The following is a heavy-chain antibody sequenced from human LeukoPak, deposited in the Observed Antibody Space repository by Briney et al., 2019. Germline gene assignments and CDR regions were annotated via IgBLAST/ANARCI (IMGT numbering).Heavy chain of an antibody. V-gene: IGHV3-30-3*01. D-gene: IGHD2-2*01. CDR1: GFTFSSYA. J-gene: IGHJ5*02. CDR3: ASAPPSYYSTWFDP. Sequence: GGSLRLSCAASGFTFSSYAMHWVRQAPGKGLEWVAVISYDGSNKYYADSVKGRFTISRDNSKNTLYLQMNSLRAEDTAVYYCASAPPSYYSTWFDPWGQGTLVTASS. CDR2: ISYDGSNK.